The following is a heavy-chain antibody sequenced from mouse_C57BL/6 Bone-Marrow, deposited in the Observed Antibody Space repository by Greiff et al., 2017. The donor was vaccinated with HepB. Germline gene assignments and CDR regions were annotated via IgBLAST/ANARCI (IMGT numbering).Heavy chain of an antibody. CDR3: ARSRFITTVVAPFDY. V-gene: IGHV1-26*01. CDR2: INPNNGGT. CDR1: AYTFTDYY. Sequence: EVQLQQSGPELVKPGASVKISCKASAYTFTDYYMNWVKQSHGKSLEWIGDINPNNGGTSYNQKFKGKATFTVDKSSSPAYMELRSLTSEDSAVYYCARSRFITTVVAPFDYWGQGTTLTVSS. D-gene: IGHD1-1*01. J-gene: IGHJ2*01.